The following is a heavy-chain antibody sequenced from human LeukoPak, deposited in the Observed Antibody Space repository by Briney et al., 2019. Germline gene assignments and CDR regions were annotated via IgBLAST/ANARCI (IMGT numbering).Heavy chain of an antibody. CDR2: ISYDGSNK. J-gene: IGHJ4*02. D-gene: IGHD5-18*01. V-gene: IGHV3-30*18. CDR3: AKDSGAPPRGYSYGYPYYFDY. CDR1: GCTFSSYG. Sequence: GGSLRLSCAASGCTFSSYGMHWVRQAPGKGLEWVAVISYDGSNKYYADSVKGRFTISRDNSKNTLYLQMNSLRAEDTAVYYCAKDSGAPPRGYSYGYPYYFDYWGQGTLVTVSS.